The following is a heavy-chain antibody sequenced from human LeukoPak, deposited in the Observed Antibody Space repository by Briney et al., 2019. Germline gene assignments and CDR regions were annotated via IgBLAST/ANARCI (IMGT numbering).Heavy chain of an antibody. V-gene: IGHV3-73*01. CDR2: IRSKANSYAT. CDR1: GLTFSGSA. CDR3: TVCIDDYYYYYMDV. J-gene: IGHJ6*03. D-gene: IGHD1-26*01. Sequence: PGGSLRLSCAASGLTFSGSAMHWVRQASGKGLEWVGRIRSKANSYATAYAASVKGRFTISRDDSKNTAYLQMNSLKTEDTAVYYCTVCIDDYYYYYMDVWGKGTTVTVSS.